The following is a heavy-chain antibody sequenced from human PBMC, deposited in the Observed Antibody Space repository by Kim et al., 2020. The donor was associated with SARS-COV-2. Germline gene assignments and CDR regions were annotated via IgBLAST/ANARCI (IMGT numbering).Heavy chain of an antibody. CDR2: INPSGGST. D-gene: IGHD5-18*01. CDR3: ARPGCSYGYFFDY. CDR1: GYTFTSYY. Sequence: ASVKVSCKASGYTFTSYYMHWVRQAPGQGLEWMGIINPSGGSTSYAQKFQGRVTMTRDTSTSTVYMGLSSLRSGDTAVYYCARPGCSYGYFFDYGGQGTLVTVSS. V-gene: IGHV1-46*01. J-gene: IGHJ4*02.